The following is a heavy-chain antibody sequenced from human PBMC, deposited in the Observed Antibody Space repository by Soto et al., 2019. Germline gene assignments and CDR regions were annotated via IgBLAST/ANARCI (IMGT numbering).Heavy chain of an antibody. CDR1: GGSFSGYY. CDR2: VNASGNS. D-gene: IGHD5-12*01. J-gene: IGHJ5*02. V-gene: IGHV4-34*01. CDR3: ARVRRWLPEEMVDL. Sequence: SETLSLTCGVSGGSFSGYYWSWIRKPPWKGLEWIGEVNASGNSNYNPSLKRRVVISVDTPKNELSLKRNTVTAADTGVYYCARVRRWLPEEMVDLGREGALVTVS.